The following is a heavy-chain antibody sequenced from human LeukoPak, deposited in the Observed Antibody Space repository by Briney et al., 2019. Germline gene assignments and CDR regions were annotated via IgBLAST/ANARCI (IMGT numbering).Heavy chain of an antibody. J-gene: IGHJ5*02. CDR3: ARHWQQWFDP. D-gene: IGHD6-13*01. CDR2: IYYSGST. V-gene: IGHV4-39*01. Sequence: SETLSLTCTVSGGSISSGGYYWSWIRQHPGKGLEWIGYIYYSGSTYYNPSLKSRVTISVDTSKNQFSLKLSSVTAADTAVYYCARHWQQWFDPWGQGTLVTVSS. CDR1: GGSISSGGYY.